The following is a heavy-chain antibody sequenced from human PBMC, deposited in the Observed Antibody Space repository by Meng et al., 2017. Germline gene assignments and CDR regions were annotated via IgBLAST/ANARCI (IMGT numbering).Heavy chain of an antibody. V-gene: IGHV2-70*04. Sequence: SGPTLVKPTQTLTLTCTFSGFSLTTSGMRVRWLRQPPGKALEWLARIDWDDDKFYSTSLKTRLTISKDTSKNQVVLTMTNMDPVDTATYYCARGTYCSGGSCYYPLYFDYWGQGTLVTVSS. CDR1: GFSLTTSGMR. CDR3: ARGTYCSGGSCYYPLYFDY. D-gene: IGHD2-15*01. J-gene: IGHJ4*02. CDR2: IDWDDDK.